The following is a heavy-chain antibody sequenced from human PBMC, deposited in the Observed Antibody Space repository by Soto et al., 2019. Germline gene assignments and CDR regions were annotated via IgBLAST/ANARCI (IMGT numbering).Heavy chain of an antibody. D-gene: IGHD7-27*01. CDR2: IYHSGST. V-gene: IGHV4-4*02. Sequence: SETLSLTCAVSGGSISSSNWWSWVRQPPGKGLEWIGEIYHSGSTNYNPSLKSRVTISVDKSKNQFSLKLSSVTVEDTAVYYCVKGRNWASGSDYRGQGTLVTVSS. CDR1: GGSISSSNW. J-gene: IGHJ4*02. CDR3: VKGRNWASGSDY.